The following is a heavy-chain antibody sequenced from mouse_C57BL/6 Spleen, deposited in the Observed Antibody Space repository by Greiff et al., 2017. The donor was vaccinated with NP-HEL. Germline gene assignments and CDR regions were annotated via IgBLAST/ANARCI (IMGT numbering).Heavy chain of an antibody. J-gene: IGHJ1*03. V-gene: IGHV1-62-2*01. CDR2: FYPGSGSI. CDR1: GYTFTEYT. Sequence: LEESGAELVKPGASVKLSCKASGYTFTEYTIHWVKQRSGQGLEWIGWFYPGSGSIKYNEKFKDKATLTADKSSSTVYMELSRLTSEDSAVYFCARHERGYYGSSGGYFDVWGTGTTVTVSS. D-gene: IGHD1-1*01. CDR3: ARHERGYYGSSGGYFDV.